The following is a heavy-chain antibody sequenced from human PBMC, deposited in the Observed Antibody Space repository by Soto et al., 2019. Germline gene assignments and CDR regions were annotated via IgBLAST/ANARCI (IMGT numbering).Heavy chain of an antibody. J-gene: IGHJ4*02. CDR2: IDPSDSYT. Sequence: GESLKISCKGSGYSFTSYWISWVRQMPGKGLEWMGRIDPSDSYTNYSPSFQGHVTISADKSISTAYLQWSSLKASDTAMYYCARIIADSNYFDYWGQGTLVTVSS. D-gene: IGHD6-13*01. V-gene: IGHV5-10-1*01. CDR3: ARIIADSNYFDY. CDR1: GYSFTSYW.